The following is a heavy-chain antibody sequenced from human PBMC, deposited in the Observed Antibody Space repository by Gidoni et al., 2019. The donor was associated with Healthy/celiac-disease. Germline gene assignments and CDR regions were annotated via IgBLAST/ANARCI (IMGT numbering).Heavy chain of an antibody. CDR3: ARHGRQGYNLYYYDSSGYYFGY. V-gene: IGHV4-39*01. CDR1: GGSISSSSYY. CDR2: IYYSGST. J-gene: IGHJ4*02. Sequence: QLQLQESGPGLVKPSETLSLTCTVSGGSISSSSYYWGWLRQPPGKGLEWIGSIYYSGSTYYNPSLKSRVTISVDTSKNQFSLKLSSVTAADTAVYYCARHGRQGYNLYYYDSSGYYFGYWGQGTLVTVSS. D-gene: IGHD3-22*01.